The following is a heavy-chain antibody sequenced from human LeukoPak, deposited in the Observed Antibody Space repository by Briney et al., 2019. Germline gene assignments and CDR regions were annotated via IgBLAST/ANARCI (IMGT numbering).Heavy chain of an antibody. CDR1: GFTFTSYW. V-gene: IGHV5-51*01. Sequence: GGSLRLSCAASGFTFTSYWIGWVRQMPGKGLEWMGIIYPGDSDTKYSPSFQGQVTISADKSISTAYLQWSSLKASDTAMYYCATRMGNRVFDYWGQGTLVTVSS. CDR2: IYPGDSDT. CDR3: ATRMGNRVFDY. J-gene: IGHJ4*02. D-gene: IGHD7-27*01.